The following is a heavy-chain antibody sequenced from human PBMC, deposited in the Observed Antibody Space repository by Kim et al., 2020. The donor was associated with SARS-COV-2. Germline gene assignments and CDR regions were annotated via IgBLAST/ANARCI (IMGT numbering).Heavy chain of an antibody. V-gene: IGHV1-2*06. CDR2: INPNSGGT. Sequence: ASVKVSCKASGYTFTGYYMHWVRQAPGQGLEWMGRINPNSGGTNYAQKFQGRVTMTRDTSISTAYMVLSRLRSDDTAVYYCARGLWFGELFSPLDPWGQGTLVTVSS. CDR1: GYTFTGYY. J-gene: IGHJ5*02. CDR3: ARGLWFGELFSPLDP. D-gene: IGHD3-10*01.